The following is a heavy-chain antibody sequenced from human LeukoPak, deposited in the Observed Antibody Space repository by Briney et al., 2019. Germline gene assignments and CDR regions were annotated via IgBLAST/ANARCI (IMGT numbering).Heavy chain of an antibody. J-gene: IGHJ4*02. V-gene: IGHV3-66*01. CDR3: TRARDRYSADY. D-gene: IGHD5-24*01. Sequence: GESLRLSCGASGITVRSNYMSWVRQAPGKGLEWVSVVFSGGGTYYADSVKGRFTTSRDNSENALYLQMNSLRAEDTAVYYCTRARDRYSADYWGQGTLVTVSS. CDR1: GITVRSNY. CDR2: VFSGGGT.